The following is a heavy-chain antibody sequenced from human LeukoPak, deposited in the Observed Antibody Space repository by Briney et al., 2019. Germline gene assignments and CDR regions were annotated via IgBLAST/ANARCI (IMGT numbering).Heavy chain of an antibody. CDR3: VRDKRRFYYANSEYYFDL. Sequence: PGWSLRLSCAASGFTFSDHLMHWVRQAPSKGLEWVAIISYDGGNKYYADSVKGRFTISRDNSKNTLSLQMNSLSTEDTALYFCVRDKRRFYYANSEYYFDLWGQGTLVTVSS. J-gene: IGHJ4*02. CDR1: GFTFSDHL. V-gene: IGHV3-30*03. D-gene: IGHD3-22*01. CDR2: ISYDGGNK.